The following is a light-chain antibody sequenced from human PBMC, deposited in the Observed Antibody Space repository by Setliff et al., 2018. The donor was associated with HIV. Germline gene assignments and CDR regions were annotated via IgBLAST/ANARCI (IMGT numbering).Light chain of an antibody. Sequence: LTQPRSVSGSPGQSVTISCTGSSSDVGAYNYVSWYQQHPGKAPKLMIYDVTKRPSGVPDRFSGSKSGNTASLTISGLQAEDQADYYCCSYAGRYTYIFGTGTKGTVL. CDR1: SSDVGAYNY. CDR3: CSYAGRYTYI. J-gene: IGLJ1*01. V-gene: IGLV2-11*01. CDR2: DVT.